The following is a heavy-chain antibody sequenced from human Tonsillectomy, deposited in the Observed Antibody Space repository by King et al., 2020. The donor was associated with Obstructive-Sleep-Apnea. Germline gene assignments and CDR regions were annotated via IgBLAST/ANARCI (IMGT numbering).Heavy chain of an antibody. CDR2: IFYSGCT. CDR3: ARGLGGLEY. D-gene: IGHD3-16*01. J-gene: IGHJ4*02. CDR1: GCSISYYY. V-gene: IGHV4-59*08. Sequence: QLQESGPGLVKPSETLFLTCTASGCSISYYYWSGIRQPPGKGLWWRGYIFYSGCTNYNPSLKSRVTISVDTSKNQFSLKLSSVTAADTAVYYCARGLGGLEYWGQGTLLTVSS.